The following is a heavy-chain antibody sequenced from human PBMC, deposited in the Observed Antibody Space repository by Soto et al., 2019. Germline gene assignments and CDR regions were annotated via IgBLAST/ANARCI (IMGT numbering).Heavy chain of an antibody. CDR3: AKHLTKIVVDTYAFDM. Sequence: EVPLLESGGGLVQPGGSLRLSCAASGFTFSTYAMSWVRQAPGKGLEWVSVISGSGGTTYYADSVKGRFTISRDNSKNTMYLLLKSLRADDTAVYYCAKHLTKIVVDTYAFDMWGQGTMVTVSS. CDR1: GFTFSTYA. V-gene: IGHV3-23*01. CDR2: ISGSGGTT. D-gene: IGHD3-22*01. J-gene: IGHJ3*02.